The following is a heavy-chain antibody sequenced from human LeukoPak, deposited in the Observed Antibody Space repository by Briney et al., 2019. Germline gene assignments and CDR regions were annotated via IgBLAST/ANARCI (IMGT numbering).Heavy chain of an antibody. D-gene: IGHD3-10*01. V-gene: IGHV3-7*01. Sequence: GGSLRLSCAASGFTFSSFWMSWVRQTPGKGLEWVTNIKHDGSEQYYVDSVKGRFTISRDNAKNFVYLQMNSLTAEDTAVYYCARDRVSFGEPHYSDYWGQGALVTVSS. CDR2: IKHDGSEQ. CDR3: ARDRVSFGEPHYSDY. CDR1: GFTFSSFW. J-gene: IGHJ4*02.